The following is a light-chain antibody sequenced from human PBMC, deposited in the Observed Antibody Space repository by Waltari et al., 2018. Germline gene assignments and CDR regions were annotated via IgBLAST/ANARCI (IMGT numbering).Light chain of an antibody. CDR2: GNS. CDR3: QSYDSSLSGSNV. V-gene: IGLV1-40*01. Sequence: QSVLTQPPSVSGAPGQRVTISCTGSSSNIGAGYDVHWYQQLPGTAPKLLIYGNSNQPSGVPYLFSGSKSGSSASLAITGLQAEDEADYYCQSYDSSLSGSNVFGTGTKVTVL. CDR1: SSNIGAGYD. J-gene: IGLJ1*01.